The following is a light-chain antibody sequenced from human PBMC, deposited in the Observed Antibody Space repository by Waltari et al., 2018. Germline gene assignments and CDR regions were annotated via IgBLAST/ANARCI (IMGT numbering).Light chain of an antibody. CDR1: SSDIGTYTY. J-gene: IGLJ2*01. CDR2: EVT. Sequence: QSALTQPASVSGSPGQSITISCTGTSSDIGTYTYVSWYQQLPGKAPKMMMYEVTKRPSGVSYRFSGSKSGNTASLTISGLRAEDEADYYCSSHANTYNFAHVVFGGGTKLTVL. V-gene: IGLV2-23*02. CDR3: SSHANTYNFAHVV.